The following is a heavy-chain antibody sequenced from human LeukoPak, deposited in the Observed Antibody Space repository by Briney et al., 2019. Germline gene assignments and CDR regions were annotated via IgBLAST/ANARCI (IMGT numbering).Heavy chain of an antibody. V-gene: IGHV4-59*01. CDR3: ARVEARVALIRREYNWFDP. D-gene: IGHD2-15*01. Sequence: SETLSLTCTVSGGSSSSYYWSWIRQPPGKGLEWIGYIYYSGSTNYNPSLKSRVTISVDTSKNQFSLKLSSVTAADTAVYYCARVEARVALIRREYNWFDPWGQGTLVTVSS. CDR1: GGSSSSYY. J-gene: IGHJ5*02. CDR2: IYYSGST.